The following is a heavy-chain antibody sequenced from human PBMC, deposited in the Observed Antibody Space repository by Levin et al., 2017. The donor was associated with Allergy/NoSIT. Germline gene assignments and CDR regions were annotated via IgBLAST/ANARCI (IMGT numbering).Heavy chain of an antibody. J-gene: IGHJ1*01. Sequence: AGGSLRLSCVASGFIFSSYGMEWVRQAPGKGLEWVAIISYDGNKRFYADSVKGRFTISRDDSKNTLILQMNSLRAEDTAVYYCVKDWDYYGSGSYLHQWGQGTLVTVSS. CDR3: VKDWDYYGSGSYLHQ. V-gene: IGHV3-30*18. CDR1: GFIFSSYG. D-gene: IGHD3-10*01. CDR2: ISYDGNKR.